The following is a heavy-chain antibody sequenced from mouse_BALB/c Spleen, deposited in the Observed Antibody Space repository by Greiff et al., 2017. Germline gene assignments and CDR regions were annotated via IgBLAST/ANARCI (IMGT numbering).Heavy chain of an antibody. D-gene: IGHD2-12*01. J-gene: IGHJ2*01. CDR1: GYSITSDYA. CDR2: ISYSGST. Sequence: VQLKESGPGLVKPSQSLSLTCTVTGYSITSDYAWNWIRQFPGNKLEWMGYISYSGSTSYNPSLKSRISITRDTSKNQFFLQLNSVTTEDTATYYCARYSDYFDYWGQGTTLTVSS. V-gene: IGHV3-2*02. CDR3: ARYSDYFDY.